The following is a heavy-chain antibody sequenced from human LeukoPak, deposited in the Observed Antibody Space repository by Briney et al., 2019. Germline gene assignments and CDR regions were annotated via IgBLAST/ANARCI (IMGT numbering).Heavy chain of an antibody. CDR1: GGSISSYY. CDR2: IYTSGST. J-gene: IGHJ3*02. V-gene: IGHV4-4*07. CDR3: ARDKVTVTTNAFDI. Sequence: SETLSLTCTVSGGSISSYYWSWIRQPAGKGLEWIGRIYTSGSTNYNPSLKSRVTMSVDTSKNQFSLKLSSVTAADTAVYYCARDKVTVTTNAFDIWGQGTMVTDSS. D-gene: IGHD4-17*01.